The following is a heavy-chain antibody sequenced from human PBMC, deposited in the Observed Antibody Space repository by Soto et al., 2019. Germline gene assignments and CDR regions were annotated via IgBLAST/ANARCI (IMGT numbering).Heavy chain of an antibody. CDR1: GYNFTSYG. J-gene: IGHJ3*02. CDR2: ISPHNDRT. V-gene: IGHV1-18*01. D-gene: IGHD6-19*01. CDR3: ARDLYYSSGRYFDHDAFDI. Sequence: QVQLVQSGADVKKPGASVKVSCKASGYNFTSYGISWVRQAPGQGLEWMGWISPHNDRTKYARRFQDRVTMTTETPTSMVYMELGSLRSDDTAVYYCARDLYYSSGRYFDHDAFDIWGQGTVVTVSS.